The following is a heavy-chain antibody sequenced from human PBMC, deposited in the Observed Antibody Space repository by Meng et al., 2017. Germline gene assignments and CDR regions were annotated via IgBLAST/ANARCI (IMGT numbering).Heavy chain of an antibody. CDR1: GFTFSDHY. J-gene: IGHJ5*02. CDR2: TRNKANSYTT. D-gene: IGHD2-8*01. CDR3: ARADTKGDWFDP. V-gene: IGHV3-72*01. Sequence: EGLLVESGGGLVQPGGSLRLSCAASGFTFSDHYMDWVRQAPGKGLEWVGRTRNKANSYTTEYAASVKGRFTISRDDSKNSLYLQMNSLKTEDTAVYYCARADTKGDWFDPWGQGTLVTVSS.